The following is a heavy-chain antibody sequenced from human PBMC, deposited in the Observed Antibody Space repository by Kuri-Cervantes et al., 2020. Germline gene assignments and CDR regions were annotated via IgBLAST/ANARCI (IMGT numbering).Heavy chain of an antibody. CDR3: TRVCFGELSYDSSGYFDY. D-gene: IGHD3-10*01. CDR1: GFTFSSYS. J-gene: IGHJ4*02. V-gene: IGHV3-49*04. CDR2: IRSKAYGGTT. Sequence: GESLKISCAASGFTFSSYSMNWVRQAPGKGLEWVGFIRSKAYGGTTEYAASVKGRFTISRDDSKSIAYLQMNSLKTKDTAVYYCTRVCFGELSYDSSGYFDYWGQGTLVTVSS.